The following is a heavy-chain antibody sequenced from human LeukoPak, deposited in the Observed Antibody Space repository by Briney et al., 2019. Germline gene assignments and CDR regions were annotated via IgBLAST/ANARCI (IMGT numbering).Heavy chain of an antibody. J-gene: IGHJ4*02. D-gene: IGHD5-24*01. CDR2: ISKDGITK. V-gene: IGHV3-30-3*01. CDR3: ARETRWLQYRLLEN. Sequence: GTSLRLSCAASGSTFSNYAMHWVRQAPGKGLEWVAIISKDGITKDYADSVRSRFTISRDTSKNSLYLQMSSLTDEDTAMYYCARETRWLQYRLLENWGQGTLVTVSS. CDR1: GSTFSNYA.